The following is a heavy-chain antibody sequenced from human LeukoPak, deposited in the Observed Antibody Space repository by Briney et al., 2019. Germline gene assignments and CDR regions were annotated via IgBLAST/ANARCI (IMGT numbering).Heavy chain of an antibody. CDR3: ASRGGYKFRFTVYYYYYMDV. J-gene: IGHJ6*03. CDR1: GGSISSHY. V-gene: IGHV4-34*01. D-gene: IGHD3-10*01. CDR2: INHSGNT. Sequence: SETLSLTCTVSGGSISSHYWSWIRQPPGKGLEWIGEINHSGNTNYNSSLKSRVTISVDTSKNQFSLKLSSVTAADTAVYYCASRGGYKFRFTVYYYYYMDVWGNGTTVTVSS.